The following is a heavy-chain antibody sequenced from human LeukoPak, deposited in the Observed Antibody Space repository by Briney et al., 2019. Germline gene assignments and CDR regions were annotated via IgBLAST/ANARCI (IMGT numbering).Heavy chain of an antibody. CDR3: ATLPIVAARGVDY. J-gene: IGHJ4*02. V-gene: IGHV3-23*01. Sequence: GGSLRLSCAASGFTFSSYAMSWVRQAPGEGLGWVSAISGSGGSTYYADSVKGRFTISRDNSKNTLYLQMKSLRAEDTAVYYCATLPIVAARGVDYWGQGTLVTVSS. CDR1: GFTFSSYA. D-gene: IGHD1-26*01. CDR2: ISGSGGST.